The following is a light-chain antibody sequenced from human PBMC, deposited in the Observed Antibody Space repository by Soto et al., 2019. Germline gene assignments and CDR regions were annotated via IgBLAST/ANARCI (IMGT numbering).Light chain of an antibody. CDR2: GAS. Sequence: EIVLTQSPGTLSLSPGERATLSCRASQSVTSSYLAWYQHKPGQAPRLLIYGASTRATGIPDRFSGSGSGTDLTLTISRLEPEDFVVYYCQQYGSTPRTFGQGTKVEIK. CDR1: QSVTSSY. J-gene: IGKJ1*01. CDR3: QQYGSTPRT. V-gene: IGKV3-20*01.